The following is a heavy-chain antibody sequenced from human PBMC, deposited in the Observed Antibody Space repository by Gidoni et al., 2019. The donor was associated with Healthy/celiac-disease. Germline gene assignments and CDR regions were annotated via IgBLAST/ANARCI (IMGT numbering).Heavy chain of an antibody. CDR3: ARASEVGATVQYDFDY. CDR1: GYTFTSSG. J-gene: IGHJ4*02. V-gene: IGHV1-18*01. D-gene: IGHD1-26*01. Sequence: QVQLVQSGAEVKKPGASVKVSCKASGYTFTSSGFSWVRQAPGQGLEWMGWLTAYTGDTNYAQKLQGRVTMTTDTSTSTAYMELRSLRSDDTAVYYCARASEVGATVQYDFDYWGQGTLVTVSS. CDR2: LTAYTGDT.